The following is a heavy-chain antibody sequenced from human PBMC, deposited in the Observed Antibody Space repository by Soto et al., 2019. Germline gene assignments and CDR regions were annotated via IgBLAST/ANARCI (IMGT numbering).Heavy chain of an antibody. CDR1: GDSVSSSRGA. V-gene: IGHV6-1*01. Sequence: PSQTLSFTCVVSGDSVSSSRGAWIWIRQSPSRGLEWLGRTYYRSQFYHDYAISVRGRISINPDTTRNQLSPNLTSVSAADTAVYYCARGPSSSSRLSWFDLWGQGALVTGSS. CDR3: ARGPSSSSRLSWFDL. J-gene: IGHJ5*02. D-gene: IGHD6-6*01. CDR2: TYYRSQFYH.